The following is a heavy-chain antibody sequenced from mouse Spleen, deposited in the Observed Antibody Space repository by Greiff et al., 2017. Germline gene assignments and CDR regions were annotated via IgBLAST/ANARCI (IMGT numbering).Heavy chain of an antibody. D-gene: IGHD2-4*01. J-gene: IGHJ1*01. CDR1: GFTFSDYG. CDR2: ISSGSSTI. CDR3: ARGSVITSSYWYFDV. V-gene: IGHV5-17*01. Sequence: EVKVVESGGGLVKPGGSLKLSCAASGFTFSDYGMHWVRQAPEKGLEWVAYISSGSSTIYYADTVKGRFTISRDNAKNTLFLQMTSLRSEDTAMYYCARGSVITSSYWYFDVWGAGTTVTVSS.